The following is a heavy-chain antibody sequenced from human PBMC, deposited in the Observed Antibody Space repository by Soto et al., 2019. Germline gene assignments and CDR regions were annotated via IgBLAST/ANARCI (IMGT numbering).Heavy chain of an antibody. CDR3: ARDSSGSDY. CDR1: GFTFSSYA. Sequence: GGSLRLSCAASGFTFSSYAMHWVRQAPGKGLEWVAVISYDGSNKYYADSVKGRFTISRDNSTSTAYMELSSLRSEDTAVYYCARDSSGSDYWGQGTLVTVSS. D-gene: IGHD6-19*01. J-gene: IGHJ4*02. V-gene: IGHV3-30-3*01. CDR2: ISYDGSNK.